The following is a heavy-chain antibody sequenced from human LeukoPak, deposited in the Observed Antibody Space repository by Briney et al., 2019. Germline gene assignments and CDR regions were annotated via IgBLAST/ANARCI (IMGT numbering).Heavy chain of an antibody. V-gene: IGHV1-2*02. J-gene: IGHJ4*02. CDR1: GYTFTGYY. CDR3: ARVTVGRSYYDSMLIDY. Sequence: ASVKVSCKASGYTFTGYYMHWVRQAPGQGLEWMGWVNPNTGGTSYGQDFQGRVTMTGDTSITTAYMELSSLRPDDTAVYYCARVTVGRSYYDSMLIDYWGQGTLVTVSS. D-gene: IGHD3-22*01. CDR2: VNPNTGGT.